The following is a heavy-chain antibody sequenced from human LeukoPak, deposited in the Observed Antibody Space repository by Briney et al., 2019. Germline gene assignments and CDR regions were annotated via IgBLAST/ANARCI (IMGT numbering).Heavy chain of an antibody. J-gene: IGHJ4*02. CDR1: ELMFSSYA. V-gene: IGHV3-23*01. Sequence: PGGSLRLSCAASELMFSSYAMSWVRQAPGKGLEWVSGISDDSGSTYYADSVRGRFTISRDNSKNTLYLQMNSLRAEDTAIYYCAKDQYSSGWYFDYWGQGTLVTVSS. CDR2: ISDDSGST. CDR3: AKDQYSSGWYFDY. D-gene: IGHD6-19*01.